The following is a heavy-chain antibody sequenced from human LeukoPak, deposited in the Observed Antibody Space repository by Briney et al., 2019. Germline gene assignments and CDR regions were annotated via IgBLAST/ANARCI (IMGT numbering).Heavy chain of an antibody. V-gene: IGHV3-66*02. CDR2: IYSGGST. D-gene: IGHD3-22*01. CDR1: GFTDSSNY. CDR3: ASLYDSSGYYSTGWSYYFDY. J-gene: IGHJ4*02. Sequence: PGGSLRLSCAASGFTDSSNYMSWVRRSPGGGVEWVSVIYSGGSTYYADSVKGRFTISRDNSKNTLYLQMNSMRAEDTAVYYCASLYDSSGYYSTGWSYYFDYWGQGTLVTVSS.